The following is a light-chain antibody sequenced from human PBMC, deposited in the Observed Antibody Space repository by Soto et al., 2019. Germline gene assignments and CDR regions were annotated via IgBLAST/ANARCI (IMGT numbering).Light chain of an antibody. CDR3: QPYGSSPYT. V-gene: IGKV3-20*01. J-gene: IGKJ2*01. Sequence: EIVLTQSPGTLSLSPGERATLSCRASQSVSSSYLAWYQQKPGQAPRLLIYGASSRATGIPDRFSGSGSGPDFTPTNSRLEPEDFAVYYCQPYGSSPYTFSQDTKPEIK. CDR1: QSVSSSY. CDR2: GAS.